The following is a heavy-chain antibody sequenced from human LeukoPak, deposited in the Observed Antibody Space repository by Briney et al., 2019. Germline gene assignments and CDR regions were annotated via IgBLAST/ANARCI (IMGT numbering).Heavy chain of an antibody. V-gene: IGHV3-9*01. Sequence: PGGSLRLSCAASGFTFDDYAMHWVRQAPGKGLEWVSGISWNSGSIGYADSVKGRFTISRDNAKNSLYLQMNSLRAEDTAVYYCARDTWEQQRLGYYGMDVWGQGTTVTVSS. CDR1: GFTFDDYA. CDR3: ARDTWEQQRLGYYGMDV. D-gene: IGHD6-13*01. J-gene: IGHJ6*02. CDR2: ISWNSGSI.